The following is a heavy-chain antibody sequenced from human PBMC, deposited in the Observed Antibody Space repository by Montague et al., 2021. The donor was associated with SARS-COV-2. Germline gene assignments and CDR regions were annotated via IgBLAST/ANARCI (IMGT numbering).Heavy chain of an antibody. V-gene: IGHV3-21*01. D-gene: IGHD6-19*01. J-gene: IGHJ5*02. CDR3: ARDLPSFFLGIAVAGPFDP. Sequence: SLRLSCAASGFTFSSYYMNWVRQAPGKGLERVPSISGSSSYIYYADSVKGRFTISRDNAKNSLYLQMNSLRAEDTAVYYCARDLPSFFLGIAVAGPFDPWGQGTLVTVSS. CDR2: ISGSSSYI. CDR1: GFTFSSYY.